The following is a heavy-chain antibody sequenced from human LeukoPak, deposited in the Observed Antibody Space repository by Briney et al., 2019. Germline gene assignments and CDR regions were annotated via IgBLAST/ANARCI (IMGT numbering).Heavy chain of an antibody. CDR2: IYSGGST. V-gene: IGHV3-66*01. D-gene: IGHD6-13*01. CDR1: GFTVSSDY. J-gene: IGHJ4*02. Sequence: GGSLRLSCAASGFTVSSDYMTWVRQAPGKGLEWVSVIYSGGSTNYADSVKGRFTISRDNSKNTLYLQMNSLRVEDTAVYYCAREAAADPYYFDYWGQGTLVTVSS. CDR3: AREAAADPYYFDY.